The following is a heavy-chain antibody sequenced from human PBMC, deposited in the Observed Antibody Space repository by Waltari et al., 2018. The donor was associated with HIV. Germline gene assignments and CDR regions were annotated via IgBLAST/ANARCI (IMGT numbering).Heavy chain of an antibody. Sequence: QVQLVESVGGVVQPGRSLRLPCAASGFTFTSHRMHWVRQAPGKGLEWVAVIWYDGSNKYYADSVKGRFTISRDNSKNTLYLQMNSLRAEDTAVYYCARDPVGATPAPGDYWGQGTLVTVSS. CDR3: ARDPVGATPAPGDY. CDR2: IWYDGSNK. V-gene: IGHV3-33*01. D-gene: IGHD1-26*01. J-gene: IGHJ4*02. CDR1: GFTFTSHR.